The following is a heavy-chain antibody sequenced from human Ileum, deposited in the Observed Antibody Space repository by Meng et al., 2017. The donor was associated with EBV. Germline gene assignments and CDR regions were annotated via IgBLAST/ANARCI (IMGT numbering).Heavy chain of an antibody. J-gene: IGHJ4*02. D-gene: IGHD1-26*01. V-gene: IGHV4-61*01. Sequence: VHLQGAGPGLVKPSETLSRTCTDSGGSVSGAHSFWTWIRQPPGKGLEWIGYMSYSGSTNYSPPLESRVTISVDTSKNQFSLKLSSVTAADTAVYYCAGDPHSGSPHWGQGTLVTVSS. CDR3: AGDPHSGSPH. CDR1: GGSVSGAHSF. CDR2: MSYSGST.